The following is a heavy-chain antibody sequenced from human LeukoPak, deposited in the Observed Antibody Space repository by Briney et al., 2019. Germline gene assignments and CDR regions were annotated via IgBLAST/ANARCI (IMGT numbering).Heavy chain of an antibody. D-gene: IGHD3-16*01. J-gene: IGHJ4*02. V-gene: IGHV4-59*08. CDR3: ARHLGRGFDY. CDR1: GGSISSYY. CDR2: IYYSGST. Sequence: SETLSLTCTVSGGSISSYYWSWIRQPPGKGLEWIGYIYYSGSTNYNPSLKSRVTISVDTSKNQFSLKLSSVTAADTAVYYCARHLGRGFDYWGQGTLVTVSS.